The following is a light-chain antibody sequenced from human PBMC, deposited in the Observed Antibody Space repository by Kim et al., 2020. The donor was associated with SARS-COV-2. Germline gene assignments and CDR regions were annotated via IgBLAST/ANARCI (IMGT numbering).Light chain of an antibody. CDR2: DAV. Sequence: LSPGERAALSCRASQSVGDNFAWYQQKPGQAPRLLIYDAVNRAPGIPARFSGSGSGTDFTLTITSLEPEDIAVYFCQQRTMWLTFGQGTKVDIK. CDR1: QSVGDN. V-gene: IGKV3-11*01. J-gene: IGKJ1*01. CDR3: QQRTMWLT.